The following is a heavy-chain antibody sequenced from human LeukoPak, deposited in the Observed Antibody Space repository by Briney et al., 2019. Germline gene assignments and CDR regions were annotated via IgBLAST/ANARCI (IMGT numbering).Heavy chain of an antibody. CDR3: ARRAPSHDFDD. Sequence: GGSLRLSCAASGFTFSSHGMSWVRQAPGKGLEWVAAISTTSGNIYYADSVKGRFTISRDNAKNSLYLQMNSLRVEDTALYYCARRAPSHDFDDWGQGTLVTVSS. CDR2: ISTTSGNI. V-gene: IGHV3-21*01. J-gene: IGHJ4*02. CDR1: GFTFSSHG.